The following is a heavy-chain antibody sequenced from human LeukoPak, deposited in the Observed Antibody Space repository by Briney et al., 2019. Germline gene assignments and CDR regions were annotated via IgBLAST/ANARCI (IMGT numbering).Heavy chain of an antibody. CDR1: GFTVSSNY. D-gene: IGHD6-25*01. V-gene: IGHV3-53*01. Sequence: GGSLRLSCAASGFTVSSNYMSWVRQAPGKGLEWVSVIYSGGSTYYADSVKGQFTISRDNSKNTLYLQMNSLRAEDTAVYYCARESSGYYLDYWGQGTLVTVSS. CDR2: IYSGGST. CDR3: ARESSGYYLDY. J-gene: IGHJ4*02.